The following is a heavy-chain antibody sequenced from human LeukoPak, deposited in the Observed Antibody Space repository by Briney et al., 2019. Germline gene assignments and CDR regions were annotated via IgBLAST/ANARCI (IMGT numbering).Heavy chain of an antibody. J-gene: IGHJ6*03. CDR3: ARQHDSYYYYYIDV. CDR2: IYTSGRT. Sequence: SETLSLTCTVSGGSISSYYWSWIRQPPGKGLEWIGYIYTSGRTNYNPSLKSRVTISVDTSKNQFSLKLSSVTAADTAVYYCARQHDSYYYYYIDVWGSGTTVTVSS. V-gene: IGHV4-59*01. CDR1: GGSISSYY.